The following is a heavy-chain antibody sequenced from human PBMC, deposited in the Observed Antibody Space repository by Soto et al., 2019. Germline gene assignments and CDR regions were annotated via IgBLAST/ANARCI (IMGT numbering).Heavy chain of an antibody. CDR2: IYHSGST. D-gene: IGHD3-10*01. CDR3: AREILDGSGSYGAFDI. V-gene: IGHV4-4*02. CDR1: SGSISSSNW. J-gene: IGHJ3*02. Sequence: SETLSLTCAVSSGSISSSNWWSWVRQPPGKGLEWIGEIYHSGSTNYNPSLKSRVTISVDKSKNQFSLKLSSVTAADTAVYYCAREILDGSGSYGAFDIWGQGTMVTVSS.